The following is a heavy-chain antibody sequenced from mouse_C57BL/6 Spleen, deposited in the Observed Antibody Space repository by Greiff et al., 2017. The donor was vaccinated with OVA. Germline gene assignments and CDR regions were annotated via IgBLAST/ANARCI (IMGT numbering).Heavy chain of an antibody. Sequence: QVQLQQSGAELVRPGASVTLSCKASGYTFTDYEMHWVKQTPVLGLEWIGAIDPETGGTAYNQKFKGKTILTADKSSSTAYMELRSLTSEDSAFYYCTRPHYYGSSWGYWGQGTSVTVSS. CDR1: GYTFTDYE. V-gene: IGHV1-15*01. D-gene: IGHD1-1*01. J-gene: IGHJ4*01. CDR2: IDPETGGT. CDR3: TRPHYYGSSWGY.